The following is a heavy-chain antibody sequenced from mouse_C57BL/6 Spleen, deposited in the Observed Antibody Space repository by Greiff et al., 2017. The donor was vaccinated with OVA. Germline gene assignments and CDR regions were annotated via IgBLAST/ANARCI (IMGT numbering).Heavy chain of an antibody. CDR2: INPSNGGT. Sequence: QVHVKQSGTELVKPGASVKLSCKASGYTFTSYWMHWVKQRPGQGLEWIGNINPSNGGTNYNEKFKSKATLTVDKSSSTAYMQLSSLTSEDSAVYYCARGGQLRLFAYWGQGTLVTVSA. V-gene: IGHV1-53*01. CDR1: GYTFTSYW. J-gene: IGHJ3*01. D-gene: IGHD3-2*02. CDR3: ARGGQLRLFAY.